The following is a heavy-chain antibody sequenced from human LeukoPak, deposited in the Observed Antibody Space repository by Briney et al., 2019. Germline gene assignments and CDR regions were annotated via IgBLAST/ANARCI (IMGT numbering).Heavy chain of an antibody. J-gene: IGHJ4*02. CDR1: GYRFTSDW. D-gene: IGHD3-22*01. Sequence: GESLKISCKGSGYRFTSDWIGWVRQMPGKGLEWMGIIYPGDSDTRDSPSFQGQVTISADKSISTAYLQWSSLKASDTAMYYCARLRGYYDSSGLNGGTFDYWGQGTLVTVSS. V-gene: IGHV5-51*01. CDR3: ARLRGYYDSSGLNGGTFDY. CDR2: IYPGDSDT.